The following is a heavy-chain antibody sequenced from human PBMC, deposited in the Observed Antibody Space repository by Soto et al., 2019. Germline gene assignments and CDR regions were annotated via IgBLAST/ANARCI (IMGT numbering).Heavy chain of an antibody. CDR3: ARVSAAGTRWFDP. CDR2: IHHNGNS. V-gene: IGHV4-31*03. D-gene: IGHD6-13*01. CDR1: GGSISSGAYY. Sequence: QVQLQESGPGLVKPSQTLSLTCTVSGGSISSGAYYWSWVRQPPGKGLEWIGYIHHNGNSYNNPSLKSRISISLDSPKNQSSLNLTSVTAAYTAVYYCARVSAAGTRWFDPWGQGTLVTVSS. J-gene: IGHJ5*02.